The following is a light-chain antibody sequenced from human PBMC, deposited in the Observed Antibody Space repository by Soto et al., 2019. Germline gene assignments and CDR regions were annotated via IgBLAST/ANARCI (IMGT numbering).Light chain of an antibody. CDR1: QTISTL. CDR3: QPYYNWPLT. CDR2: GAS. V-gene: IGKV3-15*01. J-gene: IGKJ1*01. Sequence: EIVMTQSPATLSVSPGERVTLSCRASQTISTLLAWFQQKPGQAPRLLIYGASTRATGFPARFSGSGSGTEFTLSISSLQSEDFAVYFCQPYYNWPLTFGQGTKVEIK.